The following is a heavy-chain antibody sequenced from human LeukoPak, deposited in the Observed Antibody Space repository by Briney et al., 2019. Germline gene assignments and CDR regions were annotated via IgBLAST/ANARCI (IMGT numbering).Heavy chain of an antibody. V-gene: IGHV3-48*01. CDR2: ISSSSSTI. D-gene: IGHD2-21*01. CDR3: ASGIVGMAWGFE. Sequence: ETLSLTCSVSGFSITNGYYWGWVRQAPGKGLEWVSYISSSSSTIYYADSVKGRFTISRDNAKNSLYLQMNSLRAEDTAVYYCASGIVGMAWGFEWGQGTLVTVSS. J-gene: IGHJ4*02. CDR1: GFSITNGYY.